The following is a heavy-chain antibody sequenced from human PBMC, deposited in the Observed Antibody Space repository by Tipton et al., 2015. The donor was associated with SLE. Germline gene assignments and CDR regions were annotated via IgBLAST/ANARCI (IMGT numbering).Heavy chain of an antibody. CDR2: IYDSGRT. Sequence: GLVKPSETLSLICSVSGGSISSFYWSWIRQPPGKEFQWIGYIYDSGRTTYNPSLQSRVSLSVDTSKNQFSLDLSSVTAADTAVYYCARDEYRYDATGYHLLGHFDFWGQGTLVTVSS. CDR1: GGSISSFY. D-gene: IGHD3-22*01. V-gene: IGHV4-59*12. CDR3: ARDEYRYDATGYHLLGHFDF. J-gene: IGHJ4*02.